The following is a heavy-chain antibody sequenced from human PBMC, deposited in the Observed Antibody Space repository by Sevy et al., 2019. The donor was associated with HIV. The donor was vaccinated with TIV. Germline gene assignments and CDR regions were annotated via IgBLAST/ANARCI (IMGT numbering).Heavy chain of an antibody. CDR3: ARDHDTAMVGFDY. CDR1: GFTFSSYS. V-gene: IGHV3-21*01. D-gene: IGHD5-18*01. J-gene: IGHJ4*02. CDR2: ISSSSYI. Sequence: GGSLRLSCAASGFTFSSYSMNWVRQAPGKGLEWVSSISSSSYIYYADSVKGRFTISRDNAKNSLYLQMNSLRAEDTAVYYCARDHDTAMVGFDYWGQGTLVTVSS.